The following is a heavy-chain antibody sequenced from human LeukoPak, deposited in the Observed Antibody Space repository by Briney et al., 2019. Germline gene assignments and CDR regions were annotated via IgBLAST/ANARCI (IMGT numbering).Heavy chain of an antibody. V-gene: IGHV1-24*01. CDR3: ATDRRVAGIRYFDY. D-gene: IGHD6-19*01. Sequence: ASVKVSCKVSGYTLTELSMHWVRQAPGKGLEWMGGFDPEDGETIYAQKFQGGVTMTEDTSTDTAYMELSSLRSEDTAVYYCATDRRVAGIRYFDYWGQGTLVTVSS. CDR1: GYTLTELS. J-gene: IGHJ4*02. CDR2: FDPEDGET.